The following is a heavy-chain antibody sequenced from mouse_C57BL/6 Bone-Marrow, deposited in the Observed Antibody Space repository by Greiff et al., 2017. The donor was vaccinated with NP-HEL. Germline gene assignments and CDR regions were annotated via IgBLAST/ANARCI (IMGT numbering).Heavy chain of an antibody. V-gene: IGHV3-1*01. Sequence: EVQLQESGPGMVKPSQSLSLTCTVTGYSITSGYDWHWIRHFPGNKLEWMGYISYSGSTNYNPSLKSRISITHDTSKNHFFLKLNSVTTEDTATYYCARENIYYDYERYFDVWGTGTTVTVSS. CDR3: ARENIYYDYERYFDV. D-gene: IGHD2-4*01. CDR2: ISYSGST. CDR1: GYSITSGYD. J-gene: IGHJ1*03.